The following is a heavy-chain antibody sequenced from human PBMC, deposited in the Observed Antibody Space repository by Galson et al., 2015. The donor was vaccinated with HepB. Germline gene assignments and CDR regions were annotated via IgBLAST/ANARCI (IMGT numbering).Heavy chain of an antibody. D-gene: IGHD6-13*01. Sequence: SLRLSCAASGFIFSTFSMHWVRQAPGKRLEWLAVVSSDASNTFYADSVKGRFTISRDNSNNTLFLQMNSLRPEDTAVYYCARDMIHRIAAAGAFDYWGQGTLVTVSS. CDR1: GFIFSTFS. V-gene: IGHV3-30-3*01. CDR3: ARDMIHRIAAAGAFDY. J-gene: IGHJ4*02. CDR2: VSSDASNT.